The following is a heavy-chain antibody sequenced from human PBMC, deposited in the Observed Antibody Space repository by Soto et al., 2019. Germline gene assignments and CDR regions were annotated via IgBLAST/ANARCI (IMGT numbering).Heavy chain of an antibody. Sequence: QLLESGGGLVQPGGSLRLSCAPSGLTFSNYAMSWVRQDPGKGLEWVSTISGSGGSIYYADSVKGRFTISRDNSKNTLYLQMNSLRAEDTATYYCSASDSWGQGTLVTVSS. CDR1: GLTFSNYA. J-gene: IGHJ4*02. D-gene: IGHD2-15*01. CDR3: SASDS. V-gene: IGHV3-23*01. CDR2: ISGSGGSI.